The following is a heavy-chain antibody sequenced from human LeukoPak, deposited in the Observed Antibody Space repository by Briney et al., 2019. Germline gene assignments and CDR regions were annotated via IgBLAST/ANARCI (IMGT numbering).Heavy chain of an antibody. V-gene: IGHV3-33*01. CDR1: GFTFSSYG. CDR2: IWYDGSNK. D-gene: IGHD2-8*01. J-gene: IGHJ6*02. Sequence: GGSLRLSCAASGFTFSSYGMHWVRQAPGKGLEWVAVIWYDGSNKYYADSVKGRFTISRDSSKNTLYLQMNSLRAEDTAVYYCARNGKGSYYYYGMDVWGQGTTVTVSS. CDR3: ARNGKGSYYYYGMDV.